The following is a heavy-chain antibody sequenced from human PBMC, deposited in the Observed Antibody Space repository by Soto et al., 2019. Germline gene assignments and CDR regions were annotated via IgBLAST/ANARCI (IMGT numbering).Heavy chain of an antibody. J-gene: IGHJ4*02. CDR1: GFIFSDYY. CDR3: ARDLGQWEPFDY. CDR2: ISSSGTTI. V-gene: IGHV3-11*01. D-gene: IGHD1-26*01. Sequence: QVQLVESGGGLVKPGGSLRLSCAASGFIFSDYYMSWIRQAPGKGLEWLSYISSSGTTIYYADSVKGRFTISRDNAKNSLYLQMNSLRAEETAVYYCARDLGQWEPFDYWGQGTLVTVSS.